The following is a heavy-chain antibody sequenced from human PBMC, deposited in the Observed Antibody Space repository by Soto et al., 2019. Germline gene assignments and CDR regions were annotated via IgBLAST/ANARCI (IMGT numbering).Heavy chain of an antibody. CDR1: GFTFSNYI. CDR2: ILDDGNNK. V-gene: IGHV3-30-3*01. D-gene: IGHD3-10*01. J-gene: IGHJ4*02. Sequence: QVQLAESGGGVVQSGRSLRLSCAASGFTFSNYIMHWVRQAPGKGLAWVAVILDDGNNKYYADSVKGRFTISRDNSKNTLYLQMNSLRTEDTAVYYCARDDEGGSYCDLGYWGQGTLVTVSS. CDR3: ARDDEGGSYCDLGY.